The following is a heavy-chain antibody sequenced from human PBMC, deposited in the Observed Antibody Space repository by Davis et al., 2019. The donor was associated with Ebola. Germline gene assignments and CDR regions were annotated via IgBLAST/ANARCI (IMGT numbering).Heavy chain of an antibody. CDR3: AREPIVVVTATYYYYGMDV. V-gene: IGHV1-46*03. CDR1: GYTFTNYY. CDR2: INPGGGST. Sequence: AASVKVSCKASGYTFTNYYMHWVRQAPGQGLEWMGIINPGGGSTSYAQKFQGRVTMTRDTSTSTVYMELSSLRSEDTAVYYCAREPIVVVTATYYYYGMDVWGQGTTVTVSS. D-gene: IGHD2-21*02. J-gene: IGHJ6*02.